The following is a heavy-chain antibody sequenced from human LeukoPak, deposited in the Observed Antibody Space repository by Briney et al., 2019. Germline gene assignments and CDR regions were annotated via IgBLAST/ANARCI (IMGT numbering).Heavy chain of an antibody. CDR2: IYYSGST. J-gene: IGHJ4*02. Sequence: PSQTLSLTCTVSGGSISSGGYYWSWIRQHPGKGLEWIGYIYYSGSTYYNPSLKSRVTISVDTSKNQFSLKLSSVTAADTAVYYCARRALDYYGSGHFDYWGQGTLVTVSS. CDR1: GGSISSGGYY. V-gene: IGHV4-31*03. CDR3: ARRALDYYGSGHFDY. D-gene: IGHD3-10*01.